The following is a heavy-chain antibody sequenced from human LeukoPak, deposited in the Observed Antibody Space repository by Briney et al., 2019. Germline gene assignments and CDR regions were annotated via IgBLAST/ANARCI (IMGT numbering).Heavy chain of an antibody. CDR2: INWNGGST. V-gene: IGHV3-20*04. CDR3: ARQIAYYYDSSGYYTTDY. D-gene: IGHD3-22*01. Sequence: GGSLRLSCAASGFTFDDYGMTWVRQAPGKGLEWVSSINWNGGSTGYADSVKGRFTISRDNSKDTLYLQMNSLRAEDTAVYYCARQIAYYYDSSGYYTTDYWGQGTLVTVSS. J-gene: IGHJ4*02. CDR1: GFTFDDYG.